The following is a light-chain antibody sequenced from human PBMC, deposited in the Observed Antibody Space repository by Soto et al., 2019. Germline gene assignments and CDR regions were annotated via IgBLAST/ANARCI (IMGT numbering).Light chain of an antibody. Sequence: EIVMTQSPATLYVSPGERATLSCRASQSVSSYLAWYQQKPGQAPRLLIYDVSTRATGIPARFSVSGSGTEFTLTISSLEYEDFAVYYCQQYNNWTRTFGQGTKVDIK. CDR3: QQYNNWTRT. CDR1: QSVSSY. V-gene: IGKV3D-15*01. J-gene: IGKJ1*01. CDR2: DVS.